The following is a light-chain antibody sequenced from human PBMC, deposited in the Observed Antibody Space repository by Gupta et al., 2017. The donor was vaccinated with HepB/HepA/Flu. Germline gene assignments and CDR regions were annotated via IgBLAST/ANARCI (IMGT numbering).Light chain of an antibody. CDR3: QQRSNWPPT. Sequence: EIVLTQSPDTMSLSPGERATLSCRASQSVSSYLAWYQQNPGQDPRLLIYDASNRATGIPARFSGSGSGTDFTLTISGLEPEDFAVYYCQQRSNWPPTFGQGTKVEIK. CDR2: DAS. CDR1: QSVSSY. V-gene: IGKV3-11*01. J-gene: IGKJ1*01.